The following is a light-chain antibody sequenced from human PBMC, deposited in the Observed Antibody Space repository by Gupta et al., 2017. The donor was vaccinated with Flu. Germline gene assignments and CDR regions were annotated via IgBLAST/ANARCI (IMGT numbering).Light chain of an antibody. CDR2: GAT. J-gene: IGKJ2*01. Sequence: PSALSASVGGRVSITCRSSQSNSSYVSWYQQKPGKAPKLLIYGATSLQSGVPSRFSGSGSGTDFTLTISSLQPEDLAVYCCQQSHSRPYAFGQGTKLEIK. CDR3: QQSHSRPYA. CDR1: QSNSSY. V-gene: IGKV1-39*01.